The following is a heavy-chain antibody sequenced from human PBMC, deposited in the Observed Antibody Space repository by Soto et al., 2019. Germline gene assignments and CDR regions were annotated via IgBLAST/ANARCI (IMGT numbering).Heavy chain of an antibody. D-gene: IGHD3-10*01. CDR1: GSTLSGHC. CDR2: TIPVFNTA. V-gene: IGHV1-69*06. J-gene: IGHJ3*02. CDR3: ARGVYGSGNYYTGPSAFDI. Sequence: QVQPEQSGAEVKKPGSSGKISCKASGSTLSGHCVSRPRQAPGQGPGWVGGTIPVFNTANYAPKFQGRVTIAADKSTNIAYMELGSLRSDDTAFYYCARGVYGSGNYYTGPSAFDIWGQGTLVIVSS.